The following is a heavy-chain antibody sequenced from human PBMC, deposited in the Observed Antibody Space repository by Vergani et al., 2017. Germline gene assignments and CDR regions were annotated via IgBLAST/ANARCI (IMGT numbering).Heavy chain of an antibody. CDR1: GFTFSSYW. Sequence: EVQLVESGGGLVQPGGSLRLSCAASGFTFSSYWMSWVRQAPGKGLEWVANIKQDGSEKYYVDSVKGRFTISRDNAKNSLYLQMNSLRAEDTAVYYCASSSYGIAVAGAKPPPLMDVWGQGTTVTVSS. CDR2: IKQDGSEK. CDR3: ASSSYGIAVAGAKPPPLMDV. V-gene: IGHV3-7*02. J-gene: IGHJ6*02. D-gene: IGHD6-19*01.